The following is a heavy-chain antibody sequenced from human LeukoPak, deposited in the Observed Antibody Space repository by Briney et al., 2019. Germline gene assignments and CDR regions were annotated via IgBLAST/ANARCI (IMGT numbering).Heavy chain of an antibody. CDR3: AKGADPLTWRMTTVAGTGFDF. Sequence: GGYLRLSCAVSGFTFDDYAMHWVRQAPGKGLVWVSLISGDGGSRYYAGSVKGRFTVSRDNSKNSLYLQMNRLRTEDTAFYYCAKGADPLTWRMTTVAGTGFDFGGQGTLVTVSS. V-gene: IGHV3-43*02. CDR2: ISGDGGSR. J-gene: IGHJ4*02. D-gene: IGHD6-19*01. CDR1: GFTFDDYA.